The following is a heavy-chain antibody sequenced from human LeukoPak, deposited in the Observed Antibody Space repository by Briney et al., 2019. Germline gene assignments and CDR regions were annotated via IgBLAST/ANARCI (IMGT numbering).Heavy chain of an antibody. J-gene: IGHJ4*02. CDR3: ASSYCSSTSCYMGGGGTYYFDY. V-gene: IGHV1-69*04. D-gene: IGHD2-2*02. CDR1: GGTFSSYA. Sequence: SVKVSCKASGGTFSSYAISWVRQAPGQGLEWMGRIIPVFGIANYAQKFQGRVTITADKSTSTAYMELSSLRSEDTAVYYCASSYCSSTSCYMGGGGTYYFDYWGQGTLVTVSS. CDR2: IIPVFGIA.